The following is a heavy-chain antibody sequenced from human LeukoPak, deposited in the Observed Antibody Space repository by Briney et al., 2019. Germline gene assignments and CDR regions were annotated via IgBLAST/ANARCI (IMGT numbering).Heavy chain of an antibody. CDR3: VRDKGVGPAERFDY. D-gene: IGHD3-3*01. J-gene: IGHJ4*02. Sequence: GGSLRLSCAVSGFTVSSHYMTWVRQAPGKGLEWVSLIRGDTFKSYSDSVKGRFSISRDDYRNTLYLHMSRLRAEDTAVYYCVRDKGVGPAERFDYWGQGTMVTVSS. CDR2: IRGDTFK. CDR1: GFTVSSHY. V-gene: IGHV3-53*01.